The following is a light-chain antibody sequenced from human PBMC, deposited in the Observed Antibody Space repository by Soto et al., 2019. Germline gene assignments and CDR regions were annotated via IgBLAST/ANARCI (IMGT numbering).Light chain of an antibody. CDR2: RAS. Sequence: EIVLTQSPGTLSLSPGERATLSCRASQSVYNNYLAWYQQKPGQTPRLLVNRASNRATGIPDRFSGGGSGPDFTLTISSLEPEDFAVYYCQQYGLTPHSFGQGTRVEIK. CDR3: QQYGLTPHS. J-gene: IGKJ2*01. V-gene: IGKV3-20*01. CDR1: QSVYNNY.